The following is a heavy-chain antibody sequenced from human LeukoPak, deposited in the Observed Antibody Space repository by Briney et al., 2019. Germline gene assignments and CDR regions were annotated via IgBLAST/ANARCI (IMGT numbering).Heavy chain of an antibody. CDR3: ARPNYGDYGLYYYYYGMDV. J-gene: IGHJ6*02. Sequence: GASVKVSCKASGYTFTSYAMNWVRQAPGQGLEWMGWINTNTGNPTYAQGFTGRFVFSLDTSVSTAYLQISSLKAEDTAVYNCARPNYGDYGLYYYYYGMDVWGQGTTVTVSS. CDR2: INTNTGNP. CDR1: GYTFTSYA. D-gene: IGHD4-17*01. V-gene: IGHV7-4-1*02.